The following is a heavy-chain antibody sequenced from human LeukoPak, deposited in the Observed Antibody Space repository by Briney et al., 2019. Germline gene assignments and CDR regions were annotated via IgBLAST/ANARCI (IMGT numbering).Heavy chain of an antibody. V-gene: IGHV3-48*02. CDR1: GFTFSSYS. Sequence: GGSLRLSCAASGFTFSSYSMNWVRQAPGKGLEWVSYISSTSSTIHYADSVKGRFTISRDNAKNSLFLQMNGLRDDDTAVYFCARDYIWAYDYWGQGTLVTVSS. J-gene: IGHJ4*02. CDR2: ISSTSSTI. CDR3: ARDYIWAYDY. D-gene: IGHD3-10*01.